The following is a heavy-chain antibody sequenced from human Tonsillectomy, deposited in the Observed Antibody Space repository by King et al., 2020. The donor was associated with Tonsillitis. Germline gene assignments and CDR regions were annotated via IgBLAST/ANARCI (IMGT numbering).Heavy chain of an antibody. V-gene: IGHV1-24*01. CDR1: GYTLNDLS. CDR3: TTQDYIKGPCDY. J-gene: IGHJ4*02. Sequence: VQLGQSGAEVKKPGASVKVSCKVSGYTLNDLSMHWVRQAPGKGLEWMGGFDPEDGEIIYAQKFQGRVTMTEDTSTDIAYMELSSLRSEDTAVYYCTTQDYIKGPCDYWGQGTLVTVSS. CDR2: FDPEDGEI. D-gene: IGHD4-11*01.